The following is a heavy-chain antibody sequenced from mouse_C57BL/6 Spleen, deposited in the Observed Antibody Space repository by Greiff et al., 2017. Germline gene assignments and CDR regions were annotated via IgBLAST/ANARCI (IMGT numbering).Heavy chain of an antibody. CDR2: IYPGDGDT. D-gene: IGHD1-1*01. CDR3: ARHPYYYGSEGYAMDY. V-gene: IGHV1-80*01. Sequence: VQLQQSGAELVKPGASVKISCKASGYAFSSYWMNWVKQRPGKGLEWIGQIYPGDGDTNYKGKFKGKATLTADKSSSTAYMQLSSLTSEDSAVYFCARHPYYYGSEGYAMDYWGQGTSVTVSS. J-gene: IGHJ4*01. CDR1: GYAFSSYW.